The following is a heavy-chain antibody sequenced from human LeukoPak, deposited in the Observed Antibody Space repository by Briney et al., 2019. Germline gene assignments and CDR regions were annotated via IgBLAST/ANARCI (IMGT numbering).Heavy chain of an antibody. V-gene: IGHV3-48*03. CDR2: ISSSGSTI. D-gene: IGHD6-13*01. CDR3: ARDVSSSLDY. Sequence: GGSLRLSYAASGFTFSSYEMNWVRQAPGKGLEWVSYISSSGSTIYYADSVKGRFTISRDNAKNSLYLQMNSLRAEDTAVYYCARDVSSSLDYWGQGTLATVSS. J-gene: IGHJ4*02. CDR1: GFTFSSYE.